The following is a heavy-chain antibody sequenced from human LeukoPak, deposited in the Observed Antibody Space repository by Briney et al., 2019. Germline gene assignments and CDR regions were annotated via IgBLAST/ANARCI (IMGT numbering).Heavy chain of an antibody. CDR1: GFTFGSYG. D-gene: IGHD3-22*01. V-gene: IGHV3-23*01. CDR2: ITPNADRT. Sequence: GGSLRLSCAASGFTFGSYGMSWVRQAPGKGLEWVSFITPNADRTSYADSVEGRFTISRDNPRNTLYMQMNSLRDEDTAIYYCAIVHGYYDGSGYWVQWGQGTLVTVSS. CDR3: AIVHGYYDGSGYWVQ. J-gene: IGHJ1*01.